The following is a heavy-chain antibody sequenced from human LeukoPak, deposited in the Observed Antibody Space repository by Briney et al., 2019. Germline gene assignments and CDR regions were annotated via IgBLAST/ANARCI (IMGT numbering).Heavy chain of an antibody. CDR1: GFTLSSYW. CDR3: ARARFGGDPFEYFQH. Sequence: GGSLRLSCAASGFTLSSYWMSWVRQAPGQGLEWVGNIKQDGSEKYYVDSVKGRFTISRDNAKNSLYLQMNSLRAEDTAVYYCARARFGGDPFEYFQHWGQGTLVTVSS. J-gene: IGHJ1*01. D-gene: IGHD3-16*01. V-gene: IGHV3-7*04. CDR2: IKQDGSEK.